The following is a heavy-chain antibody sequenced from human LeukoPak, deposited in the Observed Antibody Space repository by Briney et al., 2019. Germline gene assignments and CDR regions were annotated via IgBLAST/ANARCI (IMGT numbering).Heavy chain of an antibody. D-gene: IGHD3-16*02. CDR2: INTNTGNP. CDR3: ARDGANTFGGVIVTQNFDY. V-gene: IGHV7-4-1*02. CDR1: GYTFTSYA. Sequence: ASVKVSCKASGYTFTSYAMNWVRQAPGQGLEWMGWINTNTGNPMYAQGSTGRFVFSLDTSVNTAYLQISSLKAEDTAVYYCARDGANTFGGVIVTQNFDYWGQGTLVTVSS. J-gene: IGHJ4*02.